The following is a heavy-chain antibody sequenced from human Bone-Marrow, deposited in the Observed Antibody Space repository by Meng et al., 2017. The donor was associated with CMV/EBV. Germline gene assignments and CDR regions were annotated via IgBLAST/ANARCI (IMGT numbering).Heavy chain of an antibody. V-gene: IGHV4-39*01. CDR2: IYYSGST. CDR3: ARVGGYCTDSICLGQSYGYPGDH. D-gene: IGHD2-8*02. CDR1: GGSISSSSYY. Sequence: SETLSLTCTVSGGSISSSSYYWGWIRQPPGKGLEWIGSIYYSGSTYYNPSLKSRVTMSVDTSKNQFSLRLTSVTTADTATFYCARVGGYCTDSICLGQSYGYPGDHWGQGLLVTVSS. J-gene: IGHJ4*02.